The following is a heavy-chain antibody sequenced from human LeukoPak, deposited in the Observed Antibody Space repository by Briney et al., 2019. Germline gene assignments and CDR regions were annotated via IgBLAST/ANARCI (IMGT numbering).Heavy chain of an antibody. D-gene: IGHD2-15*01. J-gene: IGHJ3*01. V-gene: IGHV3-64*01. CDR3: TRDIGRLRGDAFDF. Sequence: PGGSLRLSCTASGFTFSTYATHWVRQAPGKGLEYVSGISGNGRSTFYGSSVKGRFTVSRGNSKDTLYLQMGSLRVEDMAVYYCTRDIGRLRGDAFDFWGQGTMVTVSS. CDR1: GFTFSTYA. CDR2: ISGNGRST.